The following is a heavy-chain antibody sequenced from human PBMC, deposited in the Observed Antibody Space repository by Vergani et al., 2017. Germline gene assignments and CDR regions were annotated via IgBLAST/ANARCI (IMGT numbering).Heavy chain of an antibody. D-gene: IGHD6-6*01. CDR1: GYTFSTYG. Sequence: QVQLVQSGAEVKKPGASVKVSCKASGYTFSTYGISWVRQAPGQGLEWMGWISAYNGNTNYPEKFQGRLTMTTDTSTRTAYMELRSLRSDDTAVYYCARDQRIAARSRDRHYYYYMDVWGKGTTVTVSS. J-gene: IGHJ6*03. CDR3: ARDQRIAARSRDRHYYYYMDV. V-gene: IGHV1-18*01. CDR2: ISAYNGNT.